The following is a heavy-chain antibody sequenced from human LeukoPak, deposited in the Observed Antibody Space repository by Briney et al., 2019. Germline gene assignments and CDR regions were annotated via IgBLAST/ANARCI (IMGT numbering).Heavy chain of an antibody. CDR1: GFTFSSYG. Sequence: PGGSLRLFCAASGFTFSSYGMHWVRQAPGKGLEWVAFIRYDGSNKYYADSVKGRFTVSRDNSKNTLYLQMNSLRAEDTAVYYCARNNDYLTWGQGTLVTVSS. J-gene: IGHJ4*02. CDR2: IRYDGSNK. V-gene: IGHV3-30*02. CDR3: ARNNDYLT. D-gene: IGHD2/OR15-2a*01.